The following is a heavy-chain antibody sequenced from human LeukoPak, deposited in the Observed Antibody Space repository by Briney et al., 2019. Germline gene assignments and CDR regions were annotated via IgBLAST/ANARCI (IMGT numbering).Heavy chain of an antibody. J-gene: IGHJ5*02. Sequence: SETLSLTCTVSGGSISSYYWNWIRQPPGKGLEWIGYTYHSGSTKYNPSLRGRVTVSLDTSENQFSLRLNSVTASDTAVYYCARRRGTCSTARCYGFDTWGQGTKVTVSS. CDR1: GGSISSYY. D-gene: IGHD2-2*01. CDR2: TYHSGST. CDR3: ARRRGTCSTARCYGFDT. V-gene: IGHV4-59*08.